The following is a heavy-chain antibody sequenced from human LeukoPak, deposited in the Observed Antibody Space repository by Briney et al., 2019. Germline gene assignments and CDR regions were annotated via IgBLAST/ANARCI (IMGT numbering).Heavy chain of an antibody. CDR3: ATYLGGVAYYFDY. CDR1: GFTFSSYG. J-gene: IGHJ4*02. D-gene: IGHD2-8*02. V-gene: IGHV3-30*02. Sequence: GGSLRLSCAASGFTFSSYGMHWVRQAPGKGLEWMAFIQYDGSNKYSADSVKGRFTISRDNSKNTLYLQMNSLRAEDTAVYYCATYLGGVAYYFDYWGQGTLVTVSS. CDR2: IQYDGSNK.